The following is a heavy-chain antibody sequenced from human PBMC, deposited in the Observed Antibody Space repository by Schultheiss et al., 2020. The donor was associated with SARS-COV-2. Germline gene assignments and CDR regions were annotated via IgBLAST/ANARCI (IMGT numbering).Heavy chain of an antibody. D-gene: IGHD5-18*01. V-gene: IGHV4-30-4*01. CDR2: IYKSGST. J-gene: IGHJ6*02. Sequence: SETLSLTCTVSSVSIRSGDYYWSWIRQPPGKGLEWIGYIYKSGSTNYNPSLKSRVTISVDKSKNQFSLKLSSVTAADTAVYYCARSPGVDTAMERYGMDVWGQGTTVTVSS. CDR1: SVSIRSGDYY. CDR3: ARSPGVDTAMERYGMDV.